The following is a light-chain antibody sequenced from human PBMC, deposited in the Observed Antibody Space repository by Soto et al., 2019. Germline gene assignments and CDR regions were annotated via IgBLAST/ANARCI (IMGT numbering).Light chain of an antibody. Sequence: DIQMSQSHSSVSASVGNGSTITGQASQNINNYLNWYQQKPGRDPKLLIYDASNLEAGVPSRFRGSGSGTDFTFTISRLQPEDIATYYRKQYENLPTVGQGTRLEIK. CDR3: KQYENLPT. V-gene: IGKV1-33*01. J-gene: IGKJ5*01. CDR1: QNINNY. CDR2: DAS.